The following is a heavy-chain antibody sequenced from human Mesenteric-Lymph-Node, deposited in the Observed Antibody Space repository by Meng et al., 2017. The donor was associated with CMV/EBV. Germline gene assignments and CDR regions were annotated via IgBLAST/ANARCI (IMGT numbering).Heavy chain of an antibody. CDR1: GFIFSNYG. J-gene: IGHJ2*01. CDR3: ARDYGGNSFLWYIDL. Sequence: GESLKISCAASGFIFSNYGIHCVRQAPGKGLEWVSSISSSSSYIYYADSVKGRFTISRDNAKNSLYLQMNSLRAEDTAVYYCARDYGGNSFLWYIDLWGRGTLVTVSS. D-gene: IGHD4-23*01. V-gene: IGHV3-21*01. CDR2: ISSSSSYI.